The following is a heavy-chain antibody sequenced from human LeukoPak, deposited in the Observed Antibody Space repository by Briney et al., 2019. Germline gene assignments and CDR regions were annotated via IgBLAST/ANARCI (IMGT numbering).Heavy chain of an antibody. V-gene: IGHV4-31*03. J-gene: IGHJ5*02. CDR2: TYYSGST. CDR3: ARRAAARWSCWFDP. CDR1: GGSISSGGYY. D-gene: IGHD6-6*01. Sequence: PSQTLSLTCTVSGGSISSGGYYWSWIRQHPGKGLEWIGYTYYSGSTYYNPSLKSRVTISVDTSKNQFSLKLSSVTAADTAVYYCARRAAARWSCWFDPWGQGTLVTVSS.